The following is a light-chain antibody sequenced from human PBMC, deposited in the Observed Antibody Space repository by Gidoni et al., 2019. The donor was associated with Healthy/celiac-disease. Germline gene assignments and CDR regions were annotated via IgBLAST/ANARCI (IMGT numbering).Light chain of an antibody. J-gene: IGKJ5*01. Sequence: DIQMTQSPSSLSASVGDRVTITCRASQSISSYLNWYQQKPGKAPKLLIYAASSLQSGVPSRLSGSGSGTDFTLTISSLQPEDFATYSCQQSYSTPIPFGQGTRLEIK. V-gene: IGKV1-39*01. CDR2: AAS. CDR3: QQSYSTPIP. CDR1: QSISSY.